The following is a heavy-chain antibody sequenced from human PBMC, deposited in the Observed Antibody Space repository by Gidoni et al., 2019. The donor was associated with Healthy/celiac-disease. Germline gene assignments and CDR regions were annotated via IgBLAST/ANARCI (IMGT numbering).Heavy chain of an antibody. J-gene: IGHJ6*02. CDR1: GYTFTSYY. CDR2: INPSGGST. V-gene: IGHV1-46*01. Sequence: GASVKVSCKASGYTFTSYYMHWVRQAPGQGLEWMGIINPSGGSTSYAQKFQGRVTMTRDTSTSTVYMELSSLRSEDTAVYYCASSVYCSSTSCYTYYYYYGMDVWGQGTTVTVSS. D-gene: IGHD2-2*02. CDR3: ASSVYCSSTSCYTYYYYYGMDV.